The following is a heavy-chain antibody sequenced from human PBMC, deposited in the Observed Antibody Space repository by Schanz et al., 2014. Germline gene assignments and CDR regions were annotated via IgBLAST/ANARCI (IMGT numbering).Heavy chain of an antibody. D-gene: IGHD3-10*01. J-gene: IGHJ3*02. CDR2: ISGSSRTI. CDR3: AKGRFGELSAFDI. V-gene: IGHV3-48*01. Sequence: EVQLVESGGGLIQPGGSLRHSCAASGFGFSSYSMNWVRQAPGKGLEWVSYISGSSRTIYYADSMKGRFTVSRDNSKNTLYLQMNSLRAEDTAVYYCAKGRFGELSAFDIWGQGTMVTVSS. CDR1: GFGFSSYS.